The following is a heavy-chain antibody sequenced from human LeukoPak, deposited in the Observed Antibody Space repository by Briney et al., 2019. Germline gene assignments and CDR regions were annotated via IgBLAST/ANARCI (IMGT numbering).Heavy chain of an antibody. CDR1: GYTFTNSY. CDR2: INPDGGNT. V-gene: IGHV1-46*01. D-gene: IGHD5-24*01. CDR3: ARTRDGYNDAYDL. Sequence: ASVKVSYKASGYTFTNSYIHWVRQAPGQVLEWMGLINPDGGNTNYAQNFQGRVTLTRDTSTSTVYMELSSLRSEDTAIYYCARTRDGYNDAYDLWGQGTVVTVPS. J-gene: IGHJ3*01.